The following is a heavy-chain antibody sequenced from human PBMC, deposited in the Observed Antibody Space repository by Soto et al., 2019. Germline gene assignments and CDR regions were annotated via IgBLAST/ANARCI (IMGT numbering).Heavy chain of an antibody. D-gene: IGHD3-9*01. CDR3: ARDYDILTGYYKIVFEY. Sequence: QVQLVQSGAEVKKPGASVKVSCKASGYTFTSYGISWVRQAPGQGLEWMGWISAYNGNTNYAQKLQGRVTMTTDTSTTTAYMELRSLRSDDTAVYYCARDYDILTGYYKIVFEYWGQGTLVTVSS. CDR2: ISAYNGNT. J-gene: IGHJ4*02. V-gene: IGHV1-18*01. CDR1: GYTFTSYG.